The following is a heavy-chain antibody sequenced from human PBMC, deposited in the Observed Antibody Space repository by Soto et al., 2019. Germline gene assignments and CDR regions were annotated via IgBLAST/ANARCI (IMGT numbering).Heavy chain of an antibody. CDR3: ARYYDILTGYSDYYGMDV. Sequence: GASVKVSCKASGYTFTSYGISWVRQAPGQGLEWMGWISAYNGNTNYAQKLQGRVTMTTDTSTSTAYMELRSLRSDDTAVYYCARYYDILTGYSDYYGMDVWGQGTTVTVSS. D-gene: IGHD3-9*01. CDR2: ISAYNGNT. V-gene: IGHV1-18*01. CDR1: GYTFTSYG. J-gene: IGHJ6*02.